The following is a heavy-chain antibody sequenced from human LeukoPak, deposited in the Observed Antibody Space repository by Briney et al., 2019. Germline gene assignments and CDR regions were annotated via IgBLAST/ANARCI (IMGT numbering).Heavy chain of an antibody. D-gene: IGHD2-2*01. CDR2: IIPILGIT. J-gene: IGHJ6*02. Sequence: SVKVSCKASGGTFSSYGISWVRQAPGQGLEWMGRIIPILGITDYAQKLQGRVTITADKSTSTAYMELSSLRSEDTAVYYCASQGYCSSTSCYGLYYYGMDVWGQGTTVTVSS. CDR3: ASQGYCSSTSCYGLYYYGMDV. V-gene: IGHV1-69*04. CDR1: GGTFSSYG.